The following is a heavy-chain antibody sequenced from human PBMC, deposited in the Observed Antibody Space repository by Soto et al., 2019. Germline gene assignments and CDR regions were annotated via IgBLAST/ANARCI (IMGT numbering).Heavy chain of an antibody. Sequence: PGGSLRLSCAASGFTFSSYAMHWVRQAPGKGLEWVAVISYDGSNKYYADSVKGRFTISRDNSKNTLYLQMNSLRAEDTAVYYCAKDRWDTTMTYYFDYWGQGALVTVSS. CDR2: ISYDGSNK. CDR3: AKDRWDTTMTYYFDY. V-gene: IGHV3-30*04. J-gene: IGHJ4*02. D-gene: IGHD5-18*01. CDR1: GFTFSSYA.